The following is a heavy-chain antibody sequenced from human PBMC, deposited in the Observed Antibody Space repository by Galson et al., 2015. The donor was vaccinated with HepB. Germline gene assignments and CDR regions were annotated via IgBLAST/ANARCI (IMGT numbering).Heavy chain of an antibody. Sequence: SLRLSCAASGFTLSGYGMHWVRQAPGKGLEWVAVISFDGIQKYYGDSVRGRFTISRDNSKSTLYLQVTSVRPEDTAVYYCVRDTVKVAVPVALWGRGTLVTVSS. CDR2: ISFDGIQK. CDR1: GFTLSGYG. V-gene: IGHV3-30*03. J-gene: IGHJ4*02. D-gene: IGHD2-15*01. CDR3: VRDTVKVAVPVAL.